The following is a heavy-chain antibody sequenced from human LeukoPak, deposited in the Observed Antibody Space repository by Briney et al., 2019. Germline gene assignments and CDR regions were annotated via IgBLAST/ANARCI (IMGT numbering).Heavy chain of an antibody. D-gene: IGHD3-22*01. CDR3: ARGRFHYYDSSGYPYNWFDP. V-gene: IGHV1-18*01. J-gene: IGHJ5*02. CDR2: ISAYNGNT. CDR1: GYTFTSYG. Sequence: SSVKVSCKASGYTFTSYGISWVRQAPGQGLEWMGWISAYNGNTNYAQKLQGRVTMTTDTSTSTAYMELRSLRSDDTAVYYCARGRFHYYDSSGYPYNWFDPWGQGTLVTVSS.